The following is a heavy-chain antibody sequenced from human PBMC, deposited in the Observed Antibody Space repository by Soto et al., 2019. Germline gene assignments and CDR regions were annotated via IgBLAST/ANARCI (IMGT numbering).Heavy chain of an antibody. CDR3: ARTYYYDSSGYLTFFDY. J-gene: IGHJ4*02. D-gene: IGHD3-22*01. CDR2: IYYSGST. CDR1: GGSISSGGYY. V-gene: IGHV4-31*03. Sequence: SETLSLTCTVSGGSISSGGYYWSWIRQHPGKGLEWIGYIYYSGSTYYNPSLKSRVTISVDTSKNQFSLKLSSVTAADTAVYYCARTYYYDSSGYLTFFDYWGQGTLVTVS.